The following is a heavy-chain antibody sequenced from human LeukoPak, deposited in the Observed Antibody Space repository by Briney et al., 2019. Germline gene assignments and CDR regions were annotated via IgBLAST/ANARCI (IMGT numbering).Heavy chain of an antibody. CDR1: GFTFSSYA. D-gene: IGHD3-10*01. V-gene: IGHV3-23*01. J-gene: IGHJ4*02. CDR2: ISGSGGST. CDR3: AKDYYYGSGSYANYYFDY. Sequence: GGSLRLSCAASGFTFSSYAMSWVRQAPGKGLEWVSAISGSGGSTYYADSVKGRFTISRDNSKNTLYLQMNSLRAEDTALYYCAKDYYYGSGSYANYYFDYWGQGTLVTVSS.